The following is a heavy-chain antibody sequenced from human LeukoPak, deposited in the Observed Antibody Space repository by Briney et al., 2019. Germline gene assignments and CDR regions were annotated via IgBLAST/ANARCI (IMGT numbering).Heavy chain of an antibody. CDR1: GGTFSSYA. D-gene: IGHD7-27*01. CDR2: IIPIFGTA. Sequence: GASVKVSCKASGGTFSSYAISWVRQAPGQGLEWMGGIIPIFGTANYAQKFQGRVTITADESTSTAYMELSSLRSEDTAVYYCARDNPNWGTDFDYWGQGTLVTVSS. J-gene: IGHJ4*02. CDR3: ARDNPNWGTDFDY. V-gene: IGHV1-69*13.